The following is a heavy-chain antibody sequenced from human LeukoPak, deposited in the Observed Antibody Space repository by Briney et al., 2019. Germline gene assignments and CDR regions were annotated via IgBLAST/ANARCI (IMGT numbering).Heavy chain of an antibody. D-gene: IGHD3-16*01. Sequence: GGSLRLSCAASGFTFSSYSMNWVRQAPGKGLEWVSYISSSSSTIYYADSVKGRFTISRDNAKNSLYLQMNSLRAEDTAVYYCAREVIMITFGGAPTLDYWGQGTLVTVSS. CDR2: ISSSSSTI. CDR3: AREVIMITFGGAPTLDY. J-gene: IGHJ4*02. V-gene: IGHV3-48*04. CDR1: GFTFSSYS.